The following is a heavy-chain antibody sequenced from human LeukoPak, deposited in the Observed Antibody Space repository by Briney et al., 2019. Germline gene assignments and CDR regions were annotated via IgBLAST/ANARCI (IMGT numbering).Heavy chain of an antibody. J-gene: IGHJ4*02. D-gene: IGHD3/OR15-3a*01. Sequence: GGSLRLSCAASGFTFSTYAMSWVRQAPGKGLEWVSAISGSAGTTYFADSVRGRFTISRENSKNTLYLHMNNVRAEDSAVYYCAKDRGVIFDSYFDYWGQGTLVTVSS. CDR2: ISGSAGTT. V-gene: IGHV3-23*01. CDR1: GFTFSTYA. CDR3: AKDRGVIFDSYFDY.